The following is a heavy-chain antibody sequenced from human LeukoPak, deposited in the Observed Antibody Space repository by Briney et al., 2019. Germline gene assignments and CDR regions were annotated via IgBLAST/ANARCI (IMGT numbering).Heavy chain of an antibody. CDR3: AKGGASWSTGDYYYYGMDV. CDR2: ISWNSGRV. J-gene: IGHJ6*02. Sequence: PGGSLRLSCATSGFIFDDYAMHWVQQAPGKGLEWVSSISWNSGRVDYADSVKGRFTISRDSAKNSLSLQMNSLRAEDTALYYCAKGGASWSTGDYYYYGMDVWGQGTTVTVSS. D-gene: IGHD3-16*01. V-gene: IGHV3-9*01. CDR1: GFIFDDYA.